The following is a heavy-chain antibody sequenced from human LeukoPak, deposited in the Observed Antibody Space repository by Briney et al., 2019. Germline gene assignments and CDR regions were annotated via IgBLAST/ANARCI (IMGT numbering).Heavy chain of an antibody. CDR1: GFTFSSYS. D-gene: IGHD5-24*01. CDR2: ISSISSTI. CDR3: ARDPGWDGYNCYHFDY. Sequence: GGSLRLPCAASGFTFSSYSMNWVRQAPGKGLERGSYISSISSTIYYADSVKGRFTISRDNAKNSLYLQMNSLRAEDTAVYCCARDPGWDGYNCYHFDYWGQGTLVTVSS. V-gene: IGHV3-48*04. J-gene: IGHJ4*02.